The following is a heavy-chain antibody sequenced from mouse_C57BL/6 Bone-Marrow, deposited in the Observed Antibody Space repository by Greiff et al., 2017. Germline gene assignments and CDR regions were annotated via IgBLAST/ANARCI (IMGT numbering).Heavy chain of an antibody. V-gene: IGHV3-6*01. CDR2: ISYDGSN. Sequence: DVKLQESGPGLVKPSQSLSLTCSVTGYSITSGYYWNWIRQFPGNKLEWMGYISYDGSNNYNPSLKNRISITRDTSKNQFFLKLNSVTTEDTATYYCARDTGNYGDYWGQGTTLTVSS. CDR1: GYSITSGYY. J-gene: IGHJ2*01. CDR3: ARDTGNYGDY. D-gene: IGHD2-1*01.